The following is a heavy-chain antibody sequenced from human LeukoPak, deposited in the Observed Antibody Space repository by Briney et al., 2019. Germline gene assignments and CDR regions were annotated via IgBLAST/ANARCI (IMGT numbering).Heavy chain of an antibody. Sequence: SVKVSCKASGGTFSSYAISWERQAPGQGLEWMGGIIPIFGTANYAQKFQGRVTITTDESTSTAYMELSSLRSEDTAVYYCARGGRYSGYDYYYYYMDVWGKGTTVTVSS. D-gene: IGHD5-12*01. CDR2: IIPIFGTA. CDR1: GGTFSSYA. V-gene: IGHV1-69*05. J-gene: IGHJ6*03. CDR3: ARGGRYSGYDYYYYYMDV.